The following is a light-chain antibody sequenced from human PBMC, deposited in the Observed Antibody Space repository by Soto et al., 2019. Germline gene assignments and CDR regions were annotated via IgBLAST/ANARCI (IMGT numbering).Light chain of an antibody. V-gene: IGKV3-20*01. CDR3: QHYGYSQWT. Sequence: TKSPVTLSVSPGARATLSCRASQSVSSNLAWYQQKPGQAPRLLIYGASSRATGIPDRFSGSGSGTDFTLTITRLEPEDSAVYFCQHYGYSQWTFGQGTKVDIK. J-gene: IGKJ1*01. CDR1: QSVSSN. CDR2: GAS.